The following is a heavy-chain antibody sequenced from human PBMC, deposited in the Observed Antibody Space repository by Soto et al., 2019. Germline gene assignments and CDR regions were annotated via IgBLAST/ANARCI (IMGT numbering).Heavy chain of an antibody. J-gene: IGHJ6*02. CDR3: ARDVRRVGANTTYYYGMDV. Sequence: SQTLSLTCAISGDSVSSNSAAWNWIRQSPSRGLEWLGRTYYRSKWYNDYAVSVKSRITINPDTSKNQFSLQLNSVTPEDTAVYYCARDVRRVGANTTYYYGMDVWGQGTTATVSS. CDR2: TYYRSKWYN. V-gene: IGHV6-1*01. CDR1: GDSVSSNSAA. D-gene: IGHD1-26*01.